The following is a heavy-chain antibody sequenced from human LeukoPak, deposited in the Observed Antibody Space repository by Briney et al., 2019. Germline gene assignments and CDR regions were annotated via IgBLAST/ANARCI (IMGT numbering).Heavy chain of an antibody. CDR3: AREGGSPRNVGTFDY. Sequence: GGSLRLSCAASGFTLSSYAMSWVRQAPGKGLEWVSAISGSGGSTYYADSVKGRFTISRDNSKNTLYLQMNSLRAEDTAVYYCAREGGSPRNVGTFDYWGQGTLVTVSS. CDR1: GFTLSSYA. D-gene: IGHD1-14*01. CDR2: ISGSGGST. J-gene: IGHJ4*02. V-gene: IGHV3-23*01.